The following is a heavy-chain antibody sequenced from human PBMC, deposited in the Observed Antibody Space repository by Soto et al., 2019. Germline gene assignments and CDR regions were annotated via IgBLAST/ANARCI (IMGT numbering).Heavy chain of an antibody. D-gene: IGHD2-15*01. Sequence: GGSLRLSCAASGFTFSTHGMHWVRQAPGKGLEWVALIWFDGSDKYYADSVKGRFTISRDNSKNTLYLQMNSLRAEDTAVYYCARLYCSSSRCYSVGAFDIRGQGTMVTVSS. J-gene: IGHJ3*02. V-gene: IGHV3-33*01. CDR3: ARLYCSSSRCYSVGAFDI. CDR2: IWFDGSDK. CDR1: GFTFSTHG.